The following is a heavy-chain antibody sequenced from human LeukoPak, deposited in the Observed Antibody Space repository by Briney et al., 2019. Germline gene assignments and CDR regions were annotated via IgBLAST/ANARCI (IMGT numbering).Heavy chain of an antibody. V-gene: IGHV3-48*03. CDR2: TSSSGSTI. Sequence: GGSLRLSCAASGFTFSSYEMNWVRQAPGKGLEWVSYTSSSGSTIYYADSVKGRFTISRDNAKNSLYLQMNSLRAEDTAVYYCARAHAPPPWGNATLVGPIPEYYFDYWGQGTLVTVSS. CDR1: GFTFSSYE. CDR3: ARAHAPPPWGNATLVGPIPEYYFDY. D-gene: IGHD3-16*01. J-gene: IGHJ4*02.